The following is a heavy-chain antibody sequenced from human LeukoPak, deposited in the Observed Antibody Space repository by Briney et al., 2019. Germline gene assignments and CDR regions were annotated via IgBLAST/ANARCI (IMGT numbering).Heavy chain of an antibody. J-gene: IGHJ4*02. D-gene: IGHD2-15*01. CDR3: ARVSGYCSGGSCPWRDFDY. CDR1: GGSFGGYY. V-gene: IGHV4-34*01. CDR2: INHGGST. Sequence: SETLSLTCAVYGGSFGGYYWSWIRQPPGKGLEWIGEINHGGSTNYNPSLKSRVTISVDTSKNQFSLKLSSVTAADTAVYYCARVSGYCSGGSCPWRDFDYWGQGTLVTVSS.